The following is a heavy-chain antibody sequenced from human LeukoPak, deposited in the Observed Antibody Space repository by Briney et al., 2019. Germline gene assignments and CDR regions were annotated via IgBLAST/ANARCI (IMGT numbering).Heavy chain of an antibody. CDR1: GGSISSGGYY. V-gene: IGHV4-30-4*08. D-gene: IGHD3-22*01. Sequence: SETLSLTCTVSGGSISSGGYYWSWIRQHPGKGLEWIGEINHSGSTNYNPSLKSRVTISVDTSKNQFSLKLSSVTAADTAVYYCARPYYYDSRIDPWGQGTLVTVSS. J-gene: IGHJ5*02. CDR2: INHSGST. CDR3: ARPYYYDSRIDP.